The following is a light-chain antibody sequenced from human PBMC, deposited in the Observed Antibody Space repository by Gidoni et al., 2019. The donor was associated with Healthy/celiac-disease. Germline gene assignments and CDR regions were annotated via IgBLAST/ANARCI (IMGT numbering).Light chain of an antibody. Sequence: DIQIPHTTSALSASGGDRVTITSRASQSISTYLTWYQQKPGKAPKLPIYAASSLQSGVPSRFRGRGVGKDFTLTISRLQPEDFATYYCQQGYSTPPYTFGQXTKLEIK. CDR2: AAS. J-gene: IGKJ2*01. CDR3: QQGYSTPPYT. CDR1: QSISTY. V-gene: IGKV1-39*01.